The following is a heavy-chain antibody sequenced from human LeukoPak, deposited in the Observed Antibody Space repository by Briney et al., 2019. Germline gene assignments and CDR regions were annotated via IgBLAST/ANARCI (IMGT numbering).Heavy chain of an antibody. J-gene: IGHJ4*02. CDR2: IYSGGNI. D-gene: IGHD2-15*01. V-gene: IGHV3-53*01. CDR1: GFTFSTY. Sequence: GGSLRLSCAASGFTFSTYMSWVRQAPGKGLEWVSVIYSGGNIYYIESVKGRFTISRDTSKNTLYLQMNSLRAEDTAVYFCAGRHCSGGGCYFAGADPFDYWGQGTLVTVSS. CDR3: AGRHCSGGGCYFAGADPFDY.